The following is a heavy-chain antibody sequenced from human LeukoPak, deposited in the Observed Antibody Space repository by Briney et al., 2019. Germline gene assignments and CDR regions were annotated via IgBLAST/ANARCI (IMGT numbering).Heavy chain of an antibody. CDR1: GFTFSSYA. J-gene: IGHJ4*02. D-gene: IGHD6-6*01. CDR2: ISYDESNK. Sequence: GRSLRLSCAASGFTFSSYAMHWVRQAPGKGLEWVAVISYDESNKYYADSLKGRLTISRDNSKNTLYLQMHSLRAEDTALYYCARETGSSVGSTDFDYWGQGTLVTVSS. V-gene: IGHV3-30-3*01. CDR3: ARETGSSVGSTDFDY.